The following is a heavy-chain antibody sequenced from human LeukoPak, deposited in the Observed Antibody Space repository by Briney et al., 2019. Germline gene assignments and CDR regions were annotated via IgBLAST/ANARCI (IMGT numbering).Heavy chain of an antibody. V-gene: IGHV3-7*04. Sequence: PGGSLRLSCAASGFTFSNYWMSWVRQAPGKGLEWVASIKQDVSEKYYVDSVKGRFTISRDNAKNSLYLQINSLRAEDTAVYYCARHRSSGWYLTPGFDPWGQGTPVTVSS. J-gene: IGHJ5*02. D-gene: IGHD6-19*01. CDR2: IKQDVSEK. CDR3: ARHRSSGWYLTPGFDP. CDR1: GFTFSNYW.